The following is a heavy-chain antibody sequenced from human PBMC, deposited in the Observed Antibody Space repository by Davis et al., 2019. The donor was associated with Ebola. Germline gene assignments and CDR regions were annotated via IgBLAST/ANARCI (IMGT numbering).Heavy chain of an antibody. V-gene: IGHV1-2*04. Sequence: ASVKVSCKASGYTFTGYYMHWVRQAPGQGLEWMGWINPNSGGTNYAQKFQGWVTMTRDTSISTAYMELSRLRSDDTAVYYCARVGPYSNRRYGMDVWGQGTTVTVSS. CDR3: ARVGPYSNRRYGMDV. D-gene: IGHD4-11*01. CDR1: GYTFTGYY. J-gene: IGHJ6*02. CDR2: INPNSGGT.